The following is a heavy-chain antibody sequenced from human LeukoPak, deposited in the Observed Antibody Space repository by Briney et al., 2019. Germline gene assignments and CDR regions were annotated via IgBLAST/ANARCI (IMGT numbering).Heavy chain of an antibody. Sequence: GGSLRLSCAASGFTFSSYSMNWVRQAPGKGLEWVSYISSSSSTIYYADSVKGRFTISRDNAKNSLYLQMNSLRAEDTAAYYCARDQGDYIWGSSLTRWGQGTLVTVSS. D-gene: IGHD3-16*01. CDR2: ISSSSSTI. J-gene: IGHJ4*02. CDR3: ARDQGDYIWGSSLTR. CDR1: GFTFSSYS. V-gene: IGHV3-48*01.